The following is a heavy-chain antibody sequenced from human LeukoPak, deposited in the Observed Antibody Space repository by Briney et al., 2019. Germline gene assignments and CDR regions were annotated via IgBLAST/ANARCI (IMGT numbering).Heavy chain of an antibody. CDR2: IYYSGST. Sequence: PSETLSLTCTVSGGSISSSSYYWGWIRQPPGKGLEWIGSIYYSGSTYYNPSLKSRVTISVDTSKNQFSLKPNSVTAADTAVYYCARGGDGYNYFDYWGRGTLVTVSS. J-gene: IGHJ4*02. V-gene: IGHV4-39*01. CDR1: GGSISSSSYY. D-gene: IGHD5-24*01. CDR3: ARGGDGYNYFDY.